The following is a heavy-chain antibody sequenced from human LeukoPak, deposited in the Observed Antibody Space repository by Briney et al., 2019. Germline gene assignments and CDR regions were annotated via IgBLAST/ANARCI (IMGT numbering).Heavy chain of an antibody. Sequence: SETLSLTCTVSGGSFSSYYWSWIRQPRGKGLEWIGYIYYSGSTNYNPSLKSRVTISVDTSKNQFSLKLSSVTAADTAVYYCARDFRFSEWPGGYGMDVWGQGTTVTVSS. J-gene: IGHJ6*02. D-gene: IGHD3-3*01. CDR1: GGSFSSYY. CDR3: ARDFRFSEWPGGYGMDV. V-gene: IGHV4-59*01. CDR2: IYYSGST.